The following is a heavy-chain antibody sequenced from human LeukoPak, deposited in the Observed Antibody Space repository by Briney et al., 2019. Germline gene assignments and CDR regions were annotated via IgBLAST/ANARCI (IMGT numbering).Heavy chain of an antibody. V-gene: IGHV1-2*06. J-gene: IGHJ4*02. Sequence: ASVKVSCKASGYTFTGYYMHWVRQAPGQGLEWMGRINPNSGGTNYAQKFQGRVTMTRDTTISTAYMELSRLRSDDTPVYYCARDRSSSSWYSDFDYWGQGTLVTVSS. CDR1: GYTFTGYY. CDR2: INPNSGGT. D-gene: IGHD6-13*01. CDR3: ARDRSSSSWYSDFDY.